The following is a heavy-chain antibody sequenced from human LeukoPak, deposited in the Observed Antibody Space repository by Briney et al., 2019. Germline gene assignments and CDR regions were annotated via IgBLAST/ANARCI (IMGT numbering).Heavy chain of an antibody. D-gene: IGHD4-17*01. CDR3: ARDRRRGYGDYGRELDY. J-gene: IGHJ4*02. CDR2: MNPNSGNT. V-gene: IGHV1-8*01. Sequence: ASVKVSCKASGYTFTSYDINWVRQATGQGLEWMGWMNPNSGNTGYAQKFQGRVTMTRNTSISTAYMELSRLRSDDTAVYYCARDRRRGYGDYGRELDYWGQGTLVTVSS. CDR1: GYTFTSYD.